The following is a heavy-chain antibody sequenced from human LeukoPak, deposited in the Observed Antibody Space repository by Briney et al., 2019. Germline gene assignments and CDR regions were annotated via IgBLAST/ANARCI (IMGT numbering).Heavy chain of an antibody. D-gene: IGHD3-3*01. Sequence: SQTLSLTCTVSGGSISSGGYYCSWIRQHPGKGLEWIGYIYYSGSTYYNPSLKSRVTISVDTSKNQFSLKLSSVTAADTAVYYCARVRRQECYFDYWGQGTLVTVSS. CDR2: IYYSGST. CDR1: GGSISSGGYY. V-gene: IGHV4-31*03. CDR3: ARVRRQECYFDY. J-gene: IGHJ4*02.